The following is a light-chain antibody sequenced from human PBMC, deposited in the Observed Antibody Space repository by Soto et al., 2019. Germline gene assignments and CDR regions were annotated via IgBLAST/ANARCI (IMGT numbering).Light chain of an antibody. CDR2: GAS. Sequence: EIVMTQSPATLSVSPGERATLSCRASQSVSSNLAWYQQKPGQAPRLLIYGASTRATGIPARFSGSGSGTEFTLTISSLQSEDCEVYYCQQYNNWPLTVGGGTKVEIK. V-gene: IGKV3D-15*01. CDR3: QQYNNWPLT. CDR1: QSVSSN. J-gene: IGKJ4*01.